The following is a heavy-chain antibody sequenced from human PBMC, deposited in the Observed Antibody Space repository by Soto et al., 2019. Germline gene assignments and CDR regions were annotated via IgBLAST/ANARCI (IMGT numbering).Heavy chain of an antibody. CDR1: GGFVNSDTHS. Sequence: ASETLSLTCTVSGGFVNSDTHSWSWIRQTPGKRLEWIGFIYSGGSTKNPSLRSRVTMSVDTSKNQFSLKLRSVIVADTAVYHCARFVRSCSATTCSTRADVWGQGITVTVSS. V-gene: IGHV4-61*01. CDR3: ARFVRSCSATTCSTRADV. CDR2: IYSGGST. J-gene: IGHJ6*02. D-gene: IGHD2-2*01.